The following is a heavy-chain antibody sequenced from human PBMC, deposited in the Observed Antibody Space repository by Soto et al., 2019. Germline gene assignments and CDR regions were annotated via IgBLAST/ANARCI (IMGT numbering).Heavy chain of an antibody. CDR1: GGSISDSIYY. CDR2: MYYTGST. CDR3: ARWYYYDSSGYFPY. D-gene: IGHD3-22*01. Sequence: SETLSITCIVSGGSISDSIYYWSWLRQPPGKGLEWIGYMYYTGSTNYNPSLKSRVTISVDTSKNQFSLKLSSVTAADTAVYYCARWYYYDSSGYFPYWGQGTLVTVSS. V-gene: IGHV4-61*01. J-gene: IGHJ4*02.